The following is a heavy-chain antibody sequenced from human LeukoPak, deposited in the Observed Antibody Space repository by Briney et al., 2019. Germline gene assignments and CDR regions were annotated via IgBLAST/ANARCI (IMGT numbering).Heavy chain of an antibody. D-gene: IGHD5-12*01. V-gene: IGHV3-48*03. Sequence: QPGGSLRLSCAASGFTFSSYEMNWVRQSPGKGLEWVSYISSSGSTIYYANSVKGRFTISRDNAKNSLYLQMNSLRAEDTAFYYCSRFASIDYFDYWGQGTLVTVSS. CDR3: SRFASIDYFDY. CDR2: ISSSGSTI. J-gene: IGHJ4*02. CDR1: GFTFSSYE.